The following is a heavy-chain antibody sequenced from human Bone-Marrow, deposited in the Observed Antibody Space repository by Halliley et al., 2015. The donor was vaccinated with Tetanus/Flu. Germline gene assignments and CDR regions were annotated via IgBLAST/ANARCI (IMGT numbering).Heavy chain of an antibody. V-gene: IGHV5-51*01. J-gene: IGHJ4*02. CDR3: ARRHDWGLDY. D-gene: IGHD7-27*01. Sequence: QLVQSGAEVKKPGESLKISCKCSGYGFNTYWIGWVRQMPGKGLECMGIIYPDDSDTRYSQSFQGRVTMSVDRSTNTAYLQWSGLKASDTAIYYCARRHDWGLDYWGQGTLVTVSS. CDR1: GYGFNTYW. CDR2: IYPDDSDT.